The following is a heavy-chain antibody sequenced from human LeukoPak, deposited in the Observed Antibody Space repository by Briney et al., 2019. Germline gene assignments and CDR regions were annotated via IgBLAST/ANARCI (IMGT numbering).Heavy chain of an antibody. Sequence: GTLSLTCAVSGGSISSTNWWSWVRQPPGKGLEWVANIKPDGSEKFYVDSVKGRFTVSRDNAKNSLYLQMNSLRAEDTAVYYCARASAVVAAADPWGQGTLVTVSS. CDR2: IKPDGSEK. V-gene: IGHV3-7*01. CDR3: ARASAVVAAADP. CDR1: GGSISSTNW. J-gene: IGHJ5*02. D-gene: IGHD6-13*01.